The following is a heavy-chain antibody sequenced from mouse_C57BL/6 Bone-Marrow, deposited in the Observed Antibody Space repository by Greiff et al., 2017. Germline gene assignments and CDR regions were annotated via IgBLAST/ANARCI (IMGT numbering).Heavy chain of an antibody. CDR3: ARSSYYYGSTYWYFDV. Sequence: VQLQQSGPELVKPGASVKISCKASGYAFSSSWMNWVKQRPGKGLEWIGRIYPGDGDTNYNGKFKGKATLTADKSSSTAYMQLSSLTSEDSAVYFCARSSYYYGSTYWYFDVWGTGTTVTVSS. CDR1: GYAFSSSW. J-gene: IGHJ1*03. V-gene: IGHV1-82*01. CDR2: IYPGDGDT. D-gene: IGHD1-1*01.